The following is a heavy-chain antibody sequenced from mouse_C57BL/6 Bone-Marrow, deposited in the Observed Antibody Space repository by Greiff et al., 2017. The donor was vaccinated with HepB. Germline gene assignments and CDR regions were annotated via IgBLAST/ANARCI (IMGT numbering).Heavy chain of an antibody. Sequence: EVHLVESGGGLVKPGGSLKLSCAASGFTFSDYGMHWVRQAPEKGLEWVAYISSGSSTIYYADTVKGRFTISRDNAKNTLFLQMTSLRSEDTAMYYCARRDSNYFAWFAYWGQGTLVTVSA. CDR3: ARRDSNYFAWFAY. V-gene: IGHV5-17*01. D-gene: IGHD2-5*01. CDR1: GFTFSDYG. J-gene: IGHJ3*01. CDR2: ISSGSSTI.